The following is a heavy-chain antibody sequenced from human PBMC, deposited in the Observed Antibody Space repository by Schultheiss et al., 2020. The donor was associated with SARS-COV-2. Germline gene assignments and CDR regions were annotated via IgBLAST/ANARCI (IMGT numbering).Heavy chain of an antibody. CDR2: IYYSGTT. V-gene: IGHV4-31*11. J-gene: IGHJ5*02. CDR1: GGSISSGGYS. D-gene: IGHD6-6*01. Sequence: SETLSLTCAVSGGSISSGGYSWSWIRQLPGKGLEWIGHIYYSGTTHYNPSLKSRLTISVDTSKNQFSLKLSSVTAADTAVYYCARYEQVGRVNWFDPWGQGNLVTVSS. CDR3: ARYEQVGRVNWFDP.